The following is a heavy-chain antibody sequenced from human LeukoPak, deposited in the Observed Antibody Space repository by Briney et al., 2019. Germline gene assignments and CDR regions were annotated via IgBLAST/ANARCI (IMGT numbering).Heavy chain of an antibody. J-gene: IGHJ4*02. CDR1: GFTFTNYG. CDR2: LWSDGIKT. V-gene: IGHV3-33*01. D-gene: IGHD6-13*01. CDR3: GRDYTSSWTPLFNY. Sequence: GRSLRLSCATSGFTFTNYGMHWVRQAPGRGLEWVAALWSDGIKTSYADSVRGRFTISRDNSRNTLFLQMDSLRAEDTAVYYCGRDYTSSWTPLFNYWGQGILVTVSS.